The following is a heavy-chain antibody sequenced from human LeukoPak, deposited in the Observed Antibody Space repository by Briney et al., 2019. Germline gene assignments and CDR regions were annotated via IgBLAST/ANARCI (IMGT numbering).Heavy chain of an antibody. J-gene: IGHJ3*02. CDR1: GFTLSSYT. CDR3: ARDPWELLRPWGAFDI. Sequence: GGSLRLSCAASGFTLSSYTMHWVRQAPGKGLEWVAVISYDGSNKYYADSVKGRFTISRDNSKNTLYLQMNSLRAEDTAVYYCARDPWELLRPWGAFDIWGQGTMVTVSS. D-gene: IGHD1-26*01. CDR2: ISYDGSNK. V-gene: IGHV3-30-3*01.